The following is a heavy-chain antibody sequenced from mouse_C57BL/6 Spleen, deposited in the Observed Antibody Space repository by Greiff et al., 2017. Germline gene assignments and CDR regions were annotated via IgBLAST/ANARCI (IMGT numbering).Heavy chain of an antibody. J-gene: IGHJ3*01. CDR2: INPYNGGT. D-gene: IGHD2-2*01. CDR1: GYTFTDYY. V-gene: IGHV1-19*01. CDR3: APNGYDGTWFAY. Sequence: EVQLQQSGPVLVKPGASVKMSCKASGYTFTDYYMNWVKQSHGKSLEWIGVINPYNGGTSYNQKFKGKATLTVDKSSSTAYMELNSLTSEDTAVYYCAPNGYDGTWFAYWGQGTLVTVSA.